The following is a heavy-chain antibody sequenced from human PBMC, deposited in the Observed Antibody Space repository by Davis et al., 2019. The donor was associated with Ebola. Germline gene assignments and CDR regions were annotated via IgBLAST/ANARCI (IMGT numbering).Heavy chain of an antibody. Sequence: SETLSLTCTVSGGSISSGGYYWSWIRQHPGKGLEWIGYIYYSGSTYYNPSLKSRVTISVDTSKNQFSLKLSSVTAVDTAVYYCARRYYYDSSGYWSWYAFDIWGQGTMVTVSS. J-gene: IGHJ3*02. CDR1: GGSISSGGYY. D-gene: IGHD3-22*01. V-gene: IGHV4-31*03. CDR2: IYYSGST. CDR3: ARRYYYDSSGYWSWYAFDI.